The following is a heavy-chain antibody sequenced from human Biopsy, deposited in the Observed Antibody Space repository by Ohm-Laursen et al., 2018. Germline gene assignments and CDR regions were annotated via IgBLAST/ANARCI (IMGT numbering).Heavy chain of an antibody. Sequence: ASVKVSCKVSGHTLTELSMHWVRQAPGRGLEWMGGFAPENGKTIYAQKFQGRVTMTEDTSTDTAYMELSSLRSEDTAVYYYAADINVWNVNYWGQGTQVTVSS. CDR3: AADINVWNVNY. J-gene: IGHJ4*02. D-gene: IGHD1-1*01. V-gene: IGHV1-24*01. CDR1: GHTLTELS. CDR2: FAPENGKT.